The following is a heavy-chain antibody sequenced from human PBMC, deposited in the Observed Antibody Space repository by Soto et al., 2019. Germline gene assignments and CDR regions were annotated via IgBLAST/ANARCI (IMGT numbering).Heavy chain of an antibody. CDR3: VSQLQGSRRKYDFHF. J-gene: IGHJ4*02. CDR2: ISATGETT. V-gene: IGHV3-11*01. D-gene: IGHD1-26*01. Sequence: QVQLVESGGALVKPGGSLRLSCAASGFNFSDFYISWIRQAPGKGLEWVSFISATGETTYYAESVKGRFTISRDNAQKSLDLQMNSLRDEDTAIYYCVSQLQGSRRKYDFHFWGQGTLVTVSS. CDR1: GFNFSDFY.